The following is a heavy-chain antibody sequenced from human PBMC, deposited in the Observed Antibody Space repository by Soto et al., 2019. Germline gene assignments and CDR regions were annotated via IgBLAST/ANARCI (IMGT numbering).Heavy chain of an antibody. D-gene: IGHD3-22*01. J-gene: IGHJ4*02. CDR2: VSDSGGTT. CDR3: AQRGGSGYYGAFDY. V-gene: IGHV3-23*01. CDR1: GFTFSTYA. Sequence: GGSLRLSCAASGFTFSTYAMSWVRQAPGKGLEWVSGVSDSGGTTYYADSVKGRFTISRDNSKNTLYLQMNSLRGEDTAVYYCAQRGGSGYYGAFDYWGQGTLVTVSS.